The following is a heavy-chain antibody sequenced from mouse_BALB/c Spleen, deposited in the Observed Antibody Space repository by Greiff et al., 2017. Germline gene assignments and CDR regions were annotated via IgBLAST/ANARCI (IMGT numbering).Heavy chain of an antibody. D-gene: IGHD2-10*02. CDR1: GFTFSSYA. J-gene: IGHJ4*01. CDR3: ARHWYGNYDYYAMDY. V-gene: IGHV5-9-3*01. CDR2: ISSGGSYT. Sequence: EVQRVESGGGLVKPGGSLKLSCAASGFTFSSYAMSWVRQTPEKRLEWVATISSGGSYTYYPDSVKGRFTISRDNAKNTLYLQMSSLRSEDTAMYYCARHWYGNYDYYAMDYWGQGTSVTVSS.